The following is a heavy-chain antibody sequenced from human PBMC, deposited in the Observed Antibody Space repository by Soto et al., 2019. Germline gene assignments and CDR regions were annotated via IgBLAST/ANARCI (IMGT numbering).Heavy chain of an antibody. CDR3: ARSRKYYYGSGKTSGADY. V-gene: IGHV4-34*01. CDR1: GGSFSGYY. D-gene: IGHD3-10*01. J-gene: IGHJ4*02. Sequence: QVQLQQWGAGLLKPSETLSLTCAVYGGSFSGYYWSWIRQPPGKGLEWIGEINHSGSTNYNPSLKSRVTISVDTSKNQFSLKLSYVTAADTAVYYCARSRKYYYGSGKTSGADYWGQGTLVTVSS. CDR2: INHSGST.